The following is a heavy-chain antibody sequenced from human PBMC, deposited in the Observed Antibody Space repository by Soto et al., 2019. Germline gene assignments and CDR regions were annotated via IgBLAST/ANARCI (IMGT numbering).Heavy chain of an antibody. J-gene: IGHJ6*01. CDR2: VWYDGSKK. CDR3: ARPLEQWQLGFGMDV. V-gene: IGHV3-33*01. CDR1: GFTLRTYG. D-gene: IGHD6-19*01. Sequence: GGSLRLSCAASGFTLRTYGMHWVRQAPGKGLEWVAVVWYDGSKKYYADSVKGRFSVSRDNSKNTLYLQMNSLRAEDTAVYYCARPLEQWQLGFGMDVWGQGSPVTVSS.